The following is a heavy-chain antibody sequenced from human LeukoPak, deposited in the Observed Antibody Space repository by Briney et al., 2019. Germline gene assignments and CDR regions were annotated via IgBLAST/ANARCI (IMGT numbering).Heavy chain of an antibody. CDR1: GFTFSSYW. CDR3: TTDLRVQLWPRGY. CDR2: IKSKTDGGTT. V-gene: IGHV3-15*07. J-gene: IGHJ4*02. Sequence: PGGSLRLSCAASGFTFSSYWMNWVRQAPGKGLEWVGRIKSKTDGGTTDYAAPVKGRFTISRDDSKNTLYLQMNSLKTEDTAVYYCTTDLRVQLWPRGYWGQGTLVTVSS. D-gene: IGHD5-18*01.